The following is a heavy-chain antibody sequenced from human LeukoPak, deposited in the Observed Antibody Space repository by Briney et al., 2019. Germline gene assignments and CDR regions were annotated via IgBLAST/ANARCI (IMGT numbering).Heavy chain of an antibody. D-gene: IGHD2-2*01. CDR2: RGRSGDNR. Sequence: GGSLRLSCAASGMTFSGYSMRLVRQPPGKVLEWVSGRGRSGDNRYYAESVKSRFTIYRDNSKDTVYLHMNSMRVADTAKSFCVKDLPCDACMPMDAWAQGTTVTVSS. CDR3: VKDLPCDACMPMDA. CDR1: GMTFSGYS. V-gene: IGHV3-23*01. J-gene: IGHJ6*02.